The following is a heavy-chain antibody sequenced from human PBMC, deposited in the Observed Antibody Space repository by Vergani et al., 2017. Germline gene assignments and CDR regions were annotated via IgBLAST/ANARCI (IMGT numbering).Heavy chain of an antibody. D-gene: IGHD6-13*01. Sequence: VQLVQSGAEVKKPGSSVKVSCKASGGTFSSYTISWVRQAPGQGLEWMGRIIPILGIANYAENLQGRVTITADKSTSTAYMELSSLRSEDTAVYYCARAAAAVPGRFDPWGQGTLVTVSS. J-gene: IGHJ5*02. CDR1: GGTFSSYT. CDR3: ARAAAAVPGRFDP. V-gene: IGHV1-69*04. CDR2: IIPILGIA.